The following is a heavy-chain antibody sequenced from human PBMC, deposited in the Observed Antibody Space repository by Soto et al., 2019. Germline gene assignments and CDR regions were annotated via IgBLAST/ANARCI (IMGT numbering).Heavy chain of an antibody. J-gene: IGHJ6*02. CDR2: IIPTFGTA. CDR3: ARDVDTAMVTGPGYYYGMDV. Sequence: ASVKVSCKASGGTFSSYAISWVRQAPGQGLEWMGGIIPTFGTANYAQKFQGRVTITADESTSTAYMELSSLRSEGTAVYYCARDVDTAMVTGPGYYYGMDVWGQGTTVTVSS. CDR1: GGTFSSYA. D-gene: IGHD5-18*01. V-gene: IGHV1-69*13.